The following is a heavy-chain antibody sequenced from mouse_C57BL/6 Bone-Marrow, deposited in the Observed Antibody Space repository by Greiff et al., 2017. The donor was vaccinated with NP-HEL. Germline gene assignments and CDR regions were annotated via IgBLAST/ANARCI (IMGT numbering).Heavy chain of an antibody. CDR1: GYTFTSYW. Sequence: QVQLQQPGAELVMPGASVKLSCKASGYTFTSYWMHWVKQRPGQGLEWIGEIDPSASYTKYNQKFKGKSTLTVDKSSSTAYMQLSSLTSEDSAVDDCARGGEYYDSMDYWGQGTSVTVTS. V-gene: IGHV1-69*01. CDR3: ARGGEYYDSMDY. J-gene: IGHJ4*01. CDR2: IDPSASYT.